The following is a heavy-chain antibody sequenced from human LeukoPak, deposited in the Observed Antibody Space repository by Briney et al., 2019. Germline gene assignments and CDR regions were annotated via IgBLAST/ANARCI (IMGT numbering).Heavy chain of an antibody. J-gene: IGHJ4*02. D-gene: IGHD3-16*01. Sequence: GESLKISCKGSGYSFTSYWIGWVRQMPGKGRGGMGIFYPGDSDTRYSPSFQGQVTISADKSISTAYLQWSSLKASGTAMYFCARHHGGYFGYWGQGTLVTVSS. V-gene: IGHV5-51*01. CDR1: GYSFTSYW. CDR2: FYPGDSDT. CDR3: ARHHGGYFGY.